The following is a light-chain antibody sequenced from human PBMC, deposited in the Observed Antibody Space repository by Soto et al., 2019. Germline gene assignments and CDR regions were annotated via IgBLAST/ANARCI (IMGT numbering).Light chain of an antibody. CDR3: SSYTSGSTLVV. Sequence: QSALTQPASVSGSPGQSITISCTGSSSDVGAYNYVSWYQQHPGKAPRLMIYEVTNRPSGVSNRFSGSKSGNTASLTISGLRAEDEADYYCSSYTSGSTLVVFGGGTKPPS. CDR1: SSDVGAYNY. J-gene: IGLJ2*01. CDR2: EVT. V-gene: IGLV2-14*01.